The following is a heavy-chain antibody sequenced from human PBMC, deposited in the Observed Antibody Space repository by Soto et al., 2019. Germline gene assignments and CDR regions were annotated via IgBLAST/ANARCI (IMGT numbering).Heavy chain of an antibody. CDR2: ISHSGTS. V-gene: IGHV4-4*02. J-gene: IGHJ3*01. CDR3: ARVVLTITRGAFDA. CDR1: GGSISSSHW. D-gene: IGHD3-9*01. Sequence: QVQLQESGPGLVKPSGTLSLTCAVSGGSISSSHWWTWVRQSPGKGLEYIGEISHSGTSNSNPSLKSRVTRSVDKSKNPFSLTLTSVTAADTAVYYCARVVLTITRGAFDAWGQGTLVIVSS.